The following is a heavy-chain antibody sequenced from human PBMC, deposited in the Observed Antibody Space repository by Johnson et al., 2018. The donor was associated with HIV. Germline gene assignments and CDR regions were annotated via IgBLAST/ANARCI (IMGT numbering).Heavy chain of an antibody. V-gene: IGHV3-11*04. CDR2: ISSSGSTI. D-gene: IGHD1-26*01. Sequence: QVQLVESGGGLVKPGGSLRLSCAASGFTFSAYYMSWIRQAPGKGLECLAYISSSGSTIYYADSVKGRFTLSRDHAKNSLYLQMNSLRAEDTAVYYCARDRGYSGSYFGAFDIWGQGTMVPVSS. CDR3: ARDRGYSGSYFGAFDI. CDR1: GFTFSAYY. J-gene: IGHJ3*02.